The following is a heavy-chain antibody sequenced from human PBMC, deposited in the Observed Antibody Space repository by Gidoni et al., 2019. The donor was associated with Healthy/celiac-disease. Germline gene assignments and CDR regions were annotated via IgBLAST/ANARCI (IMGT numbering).Heavy chain of an antibody. D-gene: IGHD4-17*01. CDR2: ISGSGGST. CDR1: GFTFSSYA. Sequence: EVQLLESGGGLVQPGGSLRLSCAASGFTFSSYAMSWVRQAPGKGLEWVSAISGSGGSTYYADSVKGRFTISRDNSKNTLYLQMNSLRAEDTAVYYCAKGKSPTVKELYYGMDVWGQGTTVTVSS. V-gene: IGHV3-23*01. J-gene: IGHJ6*02. CDR3: AKGKSPTVKELYYGMDV.